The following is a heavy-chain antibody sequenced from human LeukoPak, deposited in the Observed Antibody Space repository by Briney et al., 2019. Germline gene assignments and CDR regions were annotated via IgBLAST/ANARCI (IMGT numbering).Heavy chain of an antibody. CDR3: ARDGYYCSSTSCYGYFDY. D-gene: IGHD2-2*01. CDR2: INPNSGGT. J-gene: IGHJ4*02. CDR1: GYTFTGYY. Sequence: ASVKVSCKASGYTFTGYYMHWVRQAPGQGLEWMGWINPNSGGTNYTQKFQGRVTMTRDTSISTAYMELSRLRSDDTAVYYCARDGYYCSSTSCYGYFDYWGQGTLVTVSS. V-gene: IGHV1-2*02.